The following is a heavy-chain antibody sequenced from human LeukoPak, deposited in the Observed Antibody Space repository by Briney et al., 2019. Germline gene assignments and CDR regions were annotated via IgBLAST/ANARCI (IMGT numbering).Heavy chain of an antibody. CDR3: ARHAVVVVVAALGWYFDY. D-gene: IGHD2-15*01. CDR1: GGSISSSSYY. J-gene: IGHJ4*02. CDR2: IYYSGST. Sequence: SETLSLTCTVSGGSISSSSYYWGWIRQPPGKGLKWIGSIYYSGSTYYNPSLKSRVTISVDTSKNQFSLKLSSVTAADTAVYYCARHAVVVVVAALGWYFDYWGQGTLVTVSS. V-gene: IGHV4-39*01.